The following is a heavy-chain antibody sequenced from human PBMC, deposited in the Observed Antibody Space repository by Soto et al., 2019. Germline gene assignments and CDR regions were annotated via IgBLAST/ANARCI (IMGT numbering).Heavy chain of an antibody. Sequence: QVQLVQSGAEVKKPGSSVKVSCKASGGTFSSYTISWVRQAPGQGLEWMGRIIPILGIANYAQKFQGRVTITADKSTSTAYMELSSLRSEDTAVYYCARVDYGDPHAEYFQHWGQGTLVTVSP. D-gene: IGHD4-17*01. CDR3: ARVDYGDPHAEYFQH. CDR2: IIPILGIA. CDR1: GGTFSSYT. V-gene: IGHV1-69*02. J-gene: IGHJ1*01.